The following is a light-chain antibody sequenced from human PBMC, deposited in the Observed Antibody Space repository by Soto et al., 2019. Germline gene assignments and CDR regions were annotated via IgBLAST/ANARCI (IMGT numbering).Light chain of an antibody. V-gene: IGKV4-1*01. CDR1: QSILYSSNNKNY. Sequence: DIVMTQSPDSLAVSLGERATINCKSSQSILYSSNNKNYLAWYQQKPGQPPKLLIYWASTRESGVPDRFSGSGSGTDFTLTISSLLAEDVAVYYCQHFYSTPRTFGQGTTVEIK. J-gene: IGKJ1*01. CDR2: WAS. CDR3: QHFYSTPRT.